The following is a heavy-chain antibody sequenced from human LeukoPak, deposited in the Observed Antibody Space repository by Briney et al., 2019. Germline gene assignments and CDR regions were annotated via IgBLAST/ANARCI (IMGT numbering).Heavy chain of an antibody. CDR2: IYYSGST. D-gene: IGHD5-18*01. CDR3: ARVEKIQLWLQADY. CDR1: GGSISSYY. V-gene: IGHV4-59*01. Sequence: SETLSRTCTVSGGSISSYYWSWIRQPPGKGLEWSGYIYYSGSTNYNPSLKSRVTISVDTSKNQFSLKLSSVTAADTAVYYCARVEKIQLWLQADYWGQGTLVTVSS. J-gene: IGHJ4*02.